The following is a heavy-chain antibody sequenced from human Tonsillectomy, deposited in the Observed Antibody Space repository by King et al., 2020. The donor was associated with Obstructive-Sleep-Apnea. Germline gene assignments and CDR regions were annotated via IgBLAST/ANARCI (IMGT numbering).Heavy chain of an antibody. CDR1: GYTFTSYY. J-gene: IGHJ4*02. D-gene: IGHD1-26*01. V-gene: IGHV1-46*01. CDR3: ARVSVRSTSLPDY. CDR2: INPSGGST. Sequence: QLVQSGAEVKKPGASVKVSCKASGYTFTSYYMHWVRQAPGQGLEWMGIINPSGGSTSYAQQFQGRVTMTTDTSTSTVYMELRSLRSEETAVYYCARVSVRSTSLPDYWGQGTLVTVSS.